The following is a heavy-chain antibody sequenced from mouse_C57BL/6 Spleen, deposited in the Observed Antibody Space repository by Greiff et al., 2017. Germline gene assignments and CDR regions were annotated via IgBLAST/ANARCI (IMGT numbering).Heavy chain of an antibody. D-gene: IGHD1-1*01. CDR2: IDPSDSYT. V-gene: IGHV1-69*01. J-gene: IGHJ2*01. CDR1: GYTFTSYW. Sequence: QVQLKQPGAELVMPGASVKLSCKASGYTFTSYWMHWVKQRPGQGLEWIGEIDPSDSYTNYNQKFKGKSTLTVDKSSSTAYMQLSSLTSEDSAVYYCARSLTTVFDYWGQGTTLTVSS. CDR3: ARSLTTVFDY.